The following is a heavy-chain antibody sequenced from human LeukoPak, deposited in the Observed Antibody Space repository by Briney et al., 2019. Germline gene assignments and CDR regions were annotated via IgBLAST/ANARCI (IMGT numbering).Heavy chain of an antibody. D-gene: IGHD3-22*01. V-gene: IGHV4-61*01. CDR2: VYYTETT. J-gene: IGHJ5*02. Sequence: SETLSLTCNVSGASFNSGTFYWAWIRQPPGEGLEWIGYVYYTETTKYNLSLKSRVTISVDTSKNQFSLKLSSVTAADTAVYYCARMGSSGYYYYNWFDPWGQGTLVTVSS. CDR3: ARMGSSGYYYYNWFDP. CDR1: GASFNSGTFY.